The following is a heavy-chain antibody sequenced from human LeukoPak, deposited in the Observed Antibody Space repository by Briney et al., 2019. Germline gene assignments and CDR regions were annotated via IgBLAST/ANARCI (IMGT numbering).Heavy chain of an antibody. J-gene: IGHJ4*02. V-gene: IGHV1-18*01. CDR1: GYTFTSYG. CDR3: ATGDDSSGYYGY. Sequence: ASVKVSCKASGYTFTSYGISWVRQAPGQGLEWMGWISAYNGNTNYAQKFQGRVTMTTDTSTSIAYMELRSLRSDDTAVYYCATGDDSSGYYGYWGQGTLVTVSS. CDR2: ISAYNGNT. D-gene: IGHD3-22*01.